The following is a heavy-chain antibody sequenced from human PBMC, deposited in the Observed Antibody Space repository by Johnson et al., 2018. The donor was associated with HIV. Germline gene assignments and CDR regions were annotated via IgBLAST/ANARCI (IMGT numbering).Heavy chain of an antibody. CDR2: IKSKTDGGTT. CDR1: GFTFSNAW. J-gene: IGHJ3*02. D-gene: IGHD3-10*01. V-gene: IGHV3-15*01. Sequence: VQLVESGGGLVKPGGSLRLSCAASGFTFSNAWMSWVRQAPGKGLEWVGRIKSKTDGGTTDYAAPVKGRFTISRDDSKTTLYLQMNSLRTEDTAVYYCARDPPSYGSGSYFRAFDIWGQGTMVTVSS. CDR3: ARDPPSYGSGSYFRAFDI.